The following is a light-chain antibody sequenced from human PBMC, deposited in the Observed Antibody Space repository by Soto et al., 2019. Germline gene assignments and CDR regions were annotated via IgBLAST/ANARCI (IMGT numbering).Light chain of an antibody. CDR1: QSVSSN. V-gene: IGKV3-15*01. Sequence: EIVMTQSPATLSVSPGERATLSCRASQSVSSNLAWYQHKPGQAPSLLIYGASISATGIPARFSGSGSGTNFTLTINSLQSEDFAIYYCHQYNIWDRGTFGPGTKVDIK. J-gene: IGKJ3*01. CDR2: GAS. CDR3: HQYNIWDRGT.